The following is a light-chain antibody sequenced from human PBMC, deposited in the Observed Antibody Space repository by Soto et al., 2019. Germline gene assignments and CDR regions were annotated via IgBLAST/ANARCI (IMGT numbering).Light chain of an antibody. CDR1: ESVSRN. CDR2: DAS. Sequence: EVVMTKSPATVSVSPGERSTLSCMASESVSRNLAWYQQKPGQAPRLLIYDASTRATGIPDRFSGGGSGTEFTLTISSLQSEDFVIYYCQQYNSGPPITFGQGTRLENK. J-gene: IGKJ5*01. CDR3: QQYNSGPPIT. V-gene: IGKV3-15*01.